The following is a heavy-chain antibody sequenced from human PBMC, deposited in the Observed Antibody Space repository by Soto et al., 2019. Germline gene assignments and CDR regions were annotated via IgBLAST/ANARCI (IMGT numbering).Heavy chain of an antibody. CDR2: IFPSDSDT. CDR1: GYRFTSYW. J-gene: IGHJ5*02. D-gene: IGHD3-22*01. Sequence: PGESLKISCRTSGYRFTSYWIAWVRQMPGKGLEWMGIIFPSDSDTRYSPSFQGQVTISADRSTSTVFLQWASLKASDTAVYFCARKDKSGYFDWFDPWGQGTLVTVSS. CDR3: ARKDKSGYFDWFDP. V-gene: IGHV5-51*01.